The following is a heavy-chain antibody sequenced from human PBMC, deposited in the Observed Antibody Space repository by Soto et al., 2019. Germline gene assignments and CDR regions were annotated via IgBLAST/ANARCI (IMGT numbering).Heavy chain of an antibody. D-gene: IGHD6-19*01. J-gene: IGHJ4*02. CDR3: AKDSAGIAVAGYFDY. V-gene: IGHV3-43*01. CDR2: ISWDGGST. Sequence: GGSLRLSCAASGFTFDDYTMHWVRQAPGKGLEWVSLISWDGGSTYYADSVKGRFTISRDNSKNSLYLQMNSLRTEDTALYYCAKDSAGIAVAGYFDYWGQGTLVTVSS. CDR1: GFTFDDYT.